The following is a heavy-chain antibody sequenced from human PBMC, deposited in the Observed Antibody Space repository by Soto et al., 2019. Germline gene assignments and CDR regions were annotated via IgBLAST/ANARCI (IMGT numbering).Heavy chain of an antibody. Sequence: EVQLVESGGGMVQPGRSLRLSCVGSGFTFKSDWMTWVRQAPGKGLEWVADIKGDGTKENYVDSVKGRFTISIDNAKNSLYLQMNSLRVEDTAVYYGARDLSHSCGGGWCDALELWGQGTVVSVSS. CDR1: GFTFKSDW. CDR2: IKGDGTKE. CDR3: ARDLSHSCGGGWCDALEL. V-gene: IGHV3-7*04. D-gene: IGHD2-21*01. J-gene: IGHJ3*01.